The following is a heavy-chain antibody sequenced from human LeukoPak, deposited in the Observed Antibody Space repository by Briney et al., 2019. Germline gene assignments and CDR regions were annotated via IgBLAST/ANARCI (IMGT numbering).Heavy chain of an antibody. CDR1: GYTFTSYG. V-gene: IGHV1-18*01. J-gene: IGHJ5*02. D-gene: IGHD4-17*01. CDR3: ARGSYGDLENWFDP. CDR2: ISAYNGNT. Sequence: ASAKVSCKASGYTFTSYGISWVRQAPGQGLEWMGWISAYNGNTNYAQKLQGRVTMTTDTSTSTAYMELRSLRSDDTAVYYCARGSYGDLENWFDPWGQGTLVTVSS.